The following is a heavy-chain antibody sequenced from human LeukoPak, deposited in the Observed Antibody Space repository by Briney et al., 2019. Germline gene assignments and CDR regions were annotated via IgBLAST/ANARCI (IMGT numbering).Heavy chain of an antibody. CDR3: ARDSSPISGRSSYYFDY. Sequence: GRSLRLSCAASGFTFSNYAMYWVRQAPGKGLEWVAVISYDGNNKYYADSVKGRSTISRDNSKNTLYLQVNSLRAEDTAVYYCARDSSPISGRSSYYFDYWGQGTLVTVSS. CDR2: ISYDGNNK. CDR1: GFTFSNYA. D-gene: IGHD4-17*01. J-gene: IGHJ4*02. V-gene: IGHV3-30*01.